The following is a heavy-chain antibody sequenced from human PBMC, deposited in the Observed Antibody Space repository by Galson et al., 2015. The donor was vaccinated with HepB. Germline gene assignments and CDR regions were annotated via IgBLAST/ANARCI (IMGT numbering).Heavy chain of an antibody. CDR2: TKQDESEK. CDR3: AKVDSFGWYVDS. CDR1: GFTLTNYR. D-gene: IGHD6-19*01. V-gene: IGHV3-7*01. J-gene: IGHJ4*02. Sequence: SLRLSCAASGFTLTNYRMSWVRQAPGKGLEWVANTKQDESEKFYLDSVRGRFTISRDNARNSLYLQMNSLRAEDTSVYYCAKVDSFGWYVDSWGQGTLVTVSS.